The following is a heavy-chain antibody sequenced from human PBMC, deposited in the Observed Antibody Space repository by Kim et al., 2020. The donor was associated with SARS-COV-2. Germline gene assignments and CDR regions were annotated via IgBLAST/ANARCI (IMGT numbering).Heavy chain of an antibody. CDR2: IIPIFGTA. CDR3: AKMTTVTTVEPPIQDWYFDL. D-gene: IGHD4-17*01. J-gene: IGHJ2*01. V-gene: IGHV1-69*13. CDR1: GGTFSSYA. Sequence: SVKVSCKASGGTFSSYAISWVRQAPGQGLEWMGGIIPIFGTANYAQKFQGRVTITADESTSTAYMELSSLRSEDTAVYYCAKMTTVTTVEPPIQDWYFDLWGRGTLVTVSS.